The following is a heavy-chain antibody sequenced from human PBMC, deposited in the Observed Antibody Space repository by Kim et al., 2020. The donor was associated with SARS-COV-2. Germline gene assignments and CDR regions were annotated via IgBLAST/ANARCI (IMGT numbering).Heavy chain of an antibody. D-gene: IGHD3-10*01. V-gene: IGHV4-39*01. Sequence: SETLSLTCTVSGGSISSSSYYWGWIRQPPGKGLEWIGSIYYSGSTYYNPSLKSRVTISVDTSKNQFSLKLSSVTAADTAVYYCARLLFGELSLYWGQGTLVTVSS. CDR1: GGSISSSSYY. CDR3: ARLLFGELSLY. J-gene: IGHJ4*02. CDR2: IYYSGST.